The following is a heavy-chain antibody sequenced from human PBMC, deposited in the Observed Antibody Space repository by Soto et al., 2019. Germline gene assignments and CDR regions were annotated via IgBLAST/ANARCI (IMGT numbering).Heavy chain of an antibody. CDR1: GYTFTNYG. CDR2: ISVYNGDT. V-gene: IGHV1-18*01. CDR3: ARATTGVVGVFDY. J-gene: IGHJ4*02. Sequence: ASVKVSCKTSGYTFTNYGITWVRQAPGQGLEWMGWISVYNGDTNYAQKLQGRVTMTTDTSTSTAYMELRSLRSDDTAVYYCARATTGVVGVFDYWGQGTLVTVSS. D-gene: IGHD1-1*01.